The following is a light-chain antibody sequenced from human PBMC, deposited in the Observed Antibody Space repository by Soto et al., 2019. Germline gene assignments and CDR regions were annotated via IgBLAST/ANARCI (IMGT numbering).Light chain of an antibody. CDR2: EVS. Sequence: QSALTQPASVSGCPGQSITISCTGTSSDVGSYNLVSWYQQHPGKAPKLMIYEVSKRPSGVSNRFSGSKSGNTASLTISGLQAEDEADYYCCSYAGSVVFGGGTKVTVL. CDR1: SSDVGSYNL. J-gene: IGLJ2*01. CDR3: CSYAGSVV. V-gene: IGLV2-23*02.